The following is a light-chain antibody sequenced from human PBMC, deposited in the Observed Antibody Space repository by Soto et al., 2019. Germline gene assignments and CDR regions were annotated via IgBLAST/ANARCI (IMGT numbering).Light chain of an antibody. CDR2: ETS. Sequence: QAVVTQEPSLTVSPGETVTLTCASNTGAVTSGHYPNWFQQKPGQAPRTLIYETSNKHSWTPARFSGSLLGGKAALTLSGVQPEDEAEYYCLLYYGGAHWVFGGGTKVTVL. J-gene: IGLJ3*02. V-gene: IGLV7-43*01. CDR3: LLYYGGAHWV. CDR1: TGAVTSGHY.